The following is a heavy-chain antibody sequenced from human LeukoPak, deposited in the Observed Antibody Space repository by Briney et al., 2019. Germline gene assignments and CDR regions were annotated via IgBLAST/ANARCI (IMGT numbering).Heavy chain of an antibody. CDR3: AREAGYYDSSGLYY. Sequence: ASVKVSCKASGYIFTGYYMHWVRQAPGQGLEWMGWINPNSGGTNYAQKFQGRVTMTRDTSISTAYMELSRLRSDDTAVYYCAREAGYYDSSGLYYWGQGTLVTVSS. CDR1: GYIFTGYY. D-gene: IGHD3-22*01. CDR2: INPNSGGT. V-gene: IGHV1-2*02. J-gene: IGHJ4*02.